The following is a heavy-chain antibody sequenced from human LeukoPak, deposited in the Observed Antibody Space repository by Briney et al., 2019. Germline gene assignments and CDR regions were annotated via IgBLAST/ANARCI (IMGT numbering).Heavy chain of an antibody. J-gene: IGHJ4*02. CDR3: ARWDDSSGYYYFDY. Sequence: SETLSLTCAVYGGSFSGYYWSWIRQPPGKGLEWIGEINHSGSTNYNPSLKSRATISVDTSKNQFSLKLSSVTAADTAVYYCARWDDSSGYYYFDYWGQGTLVTVSS. D-gene: IGHD3-22*01. V-gene: IGHV4-34*01. CDR1: GGSFSGYY. CDR2: INHSGST.